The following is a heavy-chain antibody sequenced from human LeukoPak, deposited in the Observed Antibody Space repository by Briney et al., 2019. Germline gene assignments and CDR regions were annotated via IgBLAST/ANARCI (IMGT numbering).Heavy chain of an antibody. CDR3: VRGLEPYYYYGMDV. J-gene: IGHJ6*02. CDR1: GDSVPSNSAA. V-gene: IGHV6-1*01. Sequence: SQTLSLTCPISGDSVPSNSAAWNWIRQSPSRGLEWLGRTYYRSKWYNDYAVSVKSRITINPDTSKNQFSLQLNSVTPEDTAVYYCVRGLEPYYYYGMDVWGQGTTVTVSS. D-gene: IGHD1-14*01. CDR2: TYYRSKWYN.